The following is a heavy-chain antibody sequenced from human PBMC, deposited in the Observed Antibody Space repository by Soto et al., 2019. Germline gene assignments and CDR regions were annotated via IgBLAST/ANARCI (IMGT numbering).Heavy chain of an antibody. D-gene: IGHD7-27*01. V-gene: IGHV6-1*01. Sequence: SETLSLTCAISGDSVSSNSAAWNWIRQSPSRGLEWLGRTYYRSKWYNDYAVSVKSRITINPDTSKNQFSLQLNSVTPEDTAVYYCARETGDAGPPLSVDIWGQGTMVTVS. J-gene: IGHJ3*02. CDR3: ARETGDAGPPLSVDI. CDR1: GDSVSSNSAA. CDR2: TYYRSKWYN.